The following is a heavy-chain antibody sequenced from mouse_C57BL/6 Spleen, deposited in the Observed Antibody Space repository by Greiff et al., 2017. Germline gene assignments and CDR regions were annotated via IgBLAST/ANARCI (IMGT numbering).Heavy chain of an antibody. CDR1: GYTFTSYW. CDR2: IYPSDSET. Sequence: QVQLKQPGAELVRPGSSVKLSCKASGYTFTSYWMDWVKQRPGQGLEWIGNIYPSDSETHYNQKFKDKATLTVDKSSSTAYMQLSSLTSEDSAVYYCARTSNYWYFDVWGTGTTVTVSS. V-gene: IGHV1-61*01. D-gene: IGHD2-5*01. J-gene: IGHJ1*03. CDR3: ARTSNYWYFDV.